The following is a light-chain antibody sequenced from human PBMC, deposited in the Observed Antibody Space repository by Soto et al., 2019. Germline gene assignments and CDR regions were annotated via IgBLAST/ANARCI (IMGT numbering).Light chain of an antibody. CDR3: QQYDNLPLI. J-gene: IGKJ5*01. Sequence: IQMTQSPSSXSASVGDRVTITCQATQDIRKYLNWYQQKPGKAPKLLIYDASSLETGVPSRFSGSGSGTDFTLTISSLQPEDFATYYCQQYDNLPLIFGQGTRLEIK. CDR1: QDIRKY. V-gene: IGKV1-33*01. CDR2: DAS.